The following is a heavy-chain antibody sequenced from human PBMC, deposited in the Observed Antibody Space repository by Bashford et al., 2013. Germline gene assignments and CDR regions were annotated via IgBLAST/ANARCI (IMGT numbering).Heavy chain of an antibody. CDR2: IYTSGST. V-gene: IGHV4-4*07. CDR1: GGSISSYY. CDR3: AREREEGRDYWYFDL. Sequence: SETLSLTCTVSGGSISSYYWSWIRQPAGKGLEWIGRIYTSGSTNYNPSLKSRVTMSVDTSKNQFSLKLSSVTAADTAVYYCAREREEGRDYWYFDLWGRWRPWSPSPQ. J-gene: IGHJ2*01. D-gene: IGHD3-10*01.